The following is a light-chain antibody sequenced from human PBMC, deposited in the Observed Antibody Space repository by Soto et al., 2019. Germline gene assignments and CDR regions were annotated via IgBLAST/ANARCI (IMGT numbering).Light chain of an antibody. Sequence: QSVLTQPPSASGTPGQRVTISCSGGISNIGSNPVYWHQHLPGTAPKLLVYRNNQRPSGIPDRFSGSKSATSATLDITGLQTGDEADYYCGSWDRSLRGWVFGGGTQLTVL. V-gene: IGLV1-44*01. CDR2: RNN. CDR1: ISNIGSNP. J-gene: IGLJ3*02. CDR3: GSWDRSLRGWV.